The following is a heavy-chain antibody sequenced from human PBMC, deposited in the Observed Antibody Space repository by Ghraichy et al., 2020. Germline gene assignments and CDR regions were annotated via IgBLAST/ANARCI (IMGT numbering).Heavy chain of an antibody. CDR1: GFTFTNYG. D-gene: IGHD3-9*01. Sequence: LSLTCVASGFTFTNYGIPWARQAPGKGLEWVALISYDANKKNYVDSVKGRFTISRDSSRNTVYLQMNRLRAEDTAFYYFARDRGGYVVLTCSYYHYYGREVWGQGTTVTVSS. CDR3: ARDRGGYVVLTCSYYHYYGREV. J-gene: IGHJ6*01. CDR2: ISYDANKK. V-gene: IGHV3-30*03.